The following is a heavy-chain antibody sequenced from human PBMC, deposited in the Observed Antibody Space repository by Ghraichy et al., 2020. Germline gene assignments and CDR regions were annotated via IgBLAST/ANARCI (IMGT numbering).Heavy chain of an antibody. D-gene: IGHD2/OR15-2a*01. J-gene: IGHJ4*02. CDR3: AKNLGY. CDR2: IHHSGTT. V-gene: IGHV4-4*02. Sequence: SETLSLTCAVSGDSVSNNNWWSWVRQPPGKGLEWIAEIHHSGTTNYNPSLKSRVTISMDKSNNQISLKLSSVTAADTAMYYCAKNLGYWGQGTLVTVSS. CDR1: GDSVSNNNW.